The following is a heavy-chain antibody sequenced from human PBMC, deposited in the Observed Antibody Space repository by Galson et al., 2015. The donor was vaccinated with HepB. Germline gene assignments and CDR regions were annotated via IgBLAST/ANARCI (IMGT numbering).Heavy chain of an antibody. Sequence: QSGAEVKKPGESLRISCKGSGYSFTSYWISWVRQMPGKGPEWRGRIDPSDSYTNYSPSFQGHVTISADTSINTAYLQWSSLQASDTAMYYCALWFEELYFQHWGQGTLVTVSS. D-gene: IGHD3-10*01. V-gene: IGHV5-10-1*01. J-gene: IGHJ1*01. CDR2: IDPSDSYT. CDR3: ALWFEELYFQH. CDR1: GYSFTSYW.